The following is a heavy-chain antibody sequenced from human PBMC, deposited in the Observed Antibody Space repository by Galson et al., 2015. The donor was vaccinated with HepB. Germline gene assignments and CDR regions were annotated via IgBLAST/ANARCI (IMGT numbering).Heavy chain of an antibody. V-gene: IGHV1-18*04. CDR3: AREKIQLVGDIVVVVAAWEGPYFDY. Sequence: SVKVSCKASGYTFTSYGISWVRQAPGRGLEWMGWISAYNGNTNYAQKLQGRVTMTTDTSTSTAYMELRSLRSDDTAVYYCAREKIQLVGDIVVVVAAWEGPYFDYWGQGTLVTVSS. CDR2: ISAYNGNT. J-gene: IGHJ4*02. D-gene: IGHD2-15*01. CDR1: GYTFTSYG.